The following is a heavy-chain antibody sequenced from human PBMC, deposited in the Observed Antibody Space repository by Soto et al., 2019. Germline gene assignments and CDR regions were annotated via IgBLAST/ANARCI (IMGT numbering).Heavy chain of an antibody. J-gene: IGHJ4*02. D-gene: IGHD3-9*01. V-gene: IGHV3-33*01. CDR1: GFTFSSYG. Sequence: HPGGSLRLSCAASGFTFSSYGMHWVRQAPGKGLEWVAVIWYDGSNKYYADSVKGRFTISRDNSKNTLYLQMNSLRAEDTAVYYWARDRDWFHQNLDYWGQGTLVTVSS. CDR2: IWYDGSNK. CDR3: ARDRDWFHQNLDY.